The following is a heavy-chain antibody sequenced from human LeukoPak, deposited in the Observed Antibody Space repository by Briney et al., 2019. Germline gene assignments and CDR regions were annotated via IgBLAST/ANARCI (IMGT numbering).Heavy chain of an antibody. J-gene: IGHJ4*02. V-gene: IGHV4-34*01. D-gene: IGHD3-3*01. Sequence: SETLSLTCAVYGGSFSAYYWTWIRQPPGKGLEWIGEINDDGSTNYNPSLKSRVTMSVDTSKKQFSLKLSSVTAADTAVYYCARLGYWSGYWGQGTLVTVSS. CDR2: INDDGST. CDR3: ARLGYWSGY. CDR1: GGSFSAYY.